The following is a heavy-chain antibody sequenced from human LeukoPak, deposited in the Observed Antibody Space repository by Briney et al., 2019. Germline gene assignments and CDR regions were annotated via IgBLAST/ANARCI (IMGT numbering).Heavy chain of an antibody. V-gene: IGHV3-48*01. CDR2: ISSSSSTI. D-gene: IGHD6-19*01. CDR1: GLTFSSYS. J-gene: IGHJ5*02. CDR3: ASGIAVAGTGVDP. Sequence: PGGSLRLSCAASGLTFSSYSMNWVRQAPGKGLEWVSYISSSSSTIYYADSVRGRFTISRDNAKNSLYLQMNSLRAEDTAVYYCASGIAVAGTGVDPWGQGTLVTVSS.